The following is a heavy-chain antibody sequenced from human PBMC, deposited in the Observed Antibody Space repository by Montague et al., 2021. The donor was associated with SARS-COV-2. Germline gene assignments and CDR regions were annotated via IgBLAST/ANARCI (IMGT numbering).Heavy chain of an antibody. CDR1: GNSLSNSRYF. J-gene: IGHJ4*02. CDR2: FYFDGKX. CDR3: ARHSGGSEVAGLDY. D-gene: IGHD6-19*01. V-gene: IGHV4-39*01. Sequence: SDTLSLTCSVSGNSLSNSRYFWGWIRQPPRKGLEWIGSFYFDGKXLYNSSLESRVTISVDTSKNQFSLQLSSVTASGTAVYYCARHSGGSEVAGLDYWGQGILVTVSS.